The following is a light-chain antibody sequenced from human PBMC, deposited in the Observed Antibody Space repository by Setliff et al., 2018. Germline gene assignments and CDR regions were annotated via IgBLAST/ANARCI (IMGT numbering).Light chain of an antibody. CDR1: SSDVGGYDY. J-gene: IGLJ1*01. CDR2: DVT. CDR3: SSYTVGSTLSV. V-gene: IGLV2-14*03. Sequence: QSALTQPASVSGSPGQSITFSCTGSSSDVGGYDYVSWYQQHPGKAPKLLIYDVTNRPSGVSNCFSGSKSGNTASLTISGLQAEDEAEYFCSSYTVGSTLSVFGTGTKVTVL.